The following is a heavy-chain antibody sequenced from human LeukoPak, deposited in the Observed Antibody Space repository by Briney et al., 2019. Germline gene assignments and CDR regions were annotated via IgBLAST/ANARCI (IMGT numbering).Heavy chain of an antibody. J-gene: IGHJ4*02. CDR1: GFTFSTYW. Sequence: PGGSLRLSCAASGFTFSTYWMHWVRQAPGKGLVWLSRISSDGSSTNYADSVKGRFTISKDNAKNSLYLQMNSLRAEDTAVYFCARASLSEIIAAEAFFDSWGQGTLVTVSS. CDR2: ISSDGSST. CDR3: ARASLSEIIAAEAFFDS. V-gene: IGHV3-74*01. D-gene: IGHD6-13*01.